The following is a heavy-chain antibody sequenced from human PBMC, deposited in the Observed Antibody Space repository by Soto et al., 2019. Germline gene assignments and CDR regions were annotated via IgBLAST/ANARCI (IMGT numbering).Heavy chain of an antibody. CDR1: GYTFTSYY. Sequence: VKVSCKASGYTFTSYYMHWVRQAPGQGLEWMGIINPSGGSTSYAQKFQGRVTMTRDTSTSTVYMELSSLRSEDTAVYYCARDLGDSSSWYEGGYYGMDVWGQGTTVTVSS. CDR2: INPSGGST. CDR3: ARDLGDSSSWYEGGYYGMDV. J-gene: IGHJ6*02. V-gene: IGHV1-46*01. D-gene: IGHD6-13*01.